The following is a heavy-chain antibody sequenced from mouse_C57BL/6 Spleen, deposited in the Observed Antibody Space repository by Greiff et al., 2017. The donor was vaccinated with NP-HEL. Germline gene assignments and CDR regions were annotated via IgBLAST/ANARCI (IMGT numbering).Heavy chain of an antibody. Sequence: VQLQQSGAELVRPGTSVKVSCKASGYAFTNYLIEWVKQRPGQGLEWIGVINPGSGGTNYNEKFKGKATLTADKSSSTAYMQLSSLTSEDSAVYFCARSFYYDYDEWFAYWGQGTLVTVSA. D-gene: IGHD2-4*01. CDR3: ARSFYYDYDEWFAY. CDR1: GYAFTNYL. V-gene: IGHV1-54*01. CDR2: INPGSGGT. J-gene: IGHJ3*01.